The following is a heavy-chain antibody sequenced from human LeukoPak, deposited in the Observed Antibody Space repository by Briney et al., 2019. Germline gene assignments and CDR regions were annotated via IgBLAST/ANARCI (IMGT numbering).Heavy chain of an antibody. V-gene: IGHV3-21*01. CDR2: INPSSSYI. CDR3: ARARGGDIVVVTAPRGAFDI. J-gene: IGHJ3*02. D-gene: IGHD2-21*02. Sequence: GGSLRLSCVASQFTFSSYNMNWVRQAPGKGLEWLSSINPSSSYINYADSVKGRFTISRDNAKNTLYLQMNSLRAEDTAVYYCARARGGDIVVVTAPRGAFDIWGQGTMVTVSS. CDR1: QFTFSSYN.